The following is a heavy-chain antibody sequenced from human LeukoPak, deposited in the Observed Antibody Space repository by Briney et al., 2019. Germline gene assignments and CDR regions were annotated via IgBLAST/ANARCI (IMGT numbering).Heavy chain of an antibody. Sequence: GGSLRLSCAGFGFTFNAHWMSWVRQAPGKGLERVANTNEDVSERDSVDSVKGRFTISRDHGQNSLFLQMNSLRVEDTGVYYCARDRHGDTGDWYFDLWGRGTLVTVSS. CDR1: GFTFNAHW. CDR3: ARDRHGDTGDWYFDL. D-gene: IGHD4-17*01. J-gene: IGHJ2*01. V-gene: IGHV3-7*01. CDR2: TNEDVSER.